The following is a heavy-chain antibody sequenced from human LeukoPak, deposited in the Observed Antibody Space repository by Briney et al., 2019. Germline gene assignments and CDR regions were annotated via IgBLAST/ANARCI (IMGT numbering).Heavy chain of an antibody. CDR2: ISYDGSNK. D-gene: IGHD3-22*01. J-gene: IGHJ4*02. V-gene: IGHV3-30*03. CDR1: GFTFSSYG. Sequence: GRSLRLSCAASGFTFSSYGMHWVRQAPGTGLEWVAVISYDGSNKYYADSVKGRFTISRDNSKNTLYLQMNSLRAEDTAVYYCAITGDSSGYSFDYWGQGTLVTVSS. CDR3: AITGDSSGYSFDY.